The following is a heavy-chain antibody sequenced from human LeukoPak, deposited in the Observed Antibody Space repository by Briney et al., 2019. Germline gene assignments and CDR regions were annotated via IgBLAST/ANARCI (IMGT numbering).Heavy chain of an antibody. D-gene: IGHD6-13*01. CDR3: ARDLWRSSSWSTSDAFDI. CDR1: GGSISSYY. V-gene: IGHV4-4*07. J-gene: IGHJ3*02. CDR2: IYTSGST. Sequence: SETLSLTCTVSGGSISSYYWSWIRQPAGKGLEWIGRIYTSGSTNYNPSLKGRVTMSVDTSKNQFSLKLSSVTAADTAVYYCARDLWRSSSWSTSDAFDIWGQGTMVTVSS.